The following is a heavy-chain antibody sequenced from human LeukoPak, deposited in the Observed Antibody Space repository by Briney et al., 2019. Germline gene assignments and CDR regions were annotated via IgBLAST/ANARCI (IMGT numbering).Heavy chain of an antibody. CDR2: IYYIGNT. Sequence: KSSETLSLTCTVSGGSISSGDYYWSWIRQPPGKGLEWIGYIYYIGNTFYNPSLKSRVTISLDTSKNQFSLKLSSVTAADTAVYYCASRPEYYWGQGTLVTVSS. D-gene: IGHD1-14*01. CDR3: ASRPEYY. J-gene: IGHJ4*02. CDR1: GGSISSGDYY. V-gene: IGHV4-30-4*02.